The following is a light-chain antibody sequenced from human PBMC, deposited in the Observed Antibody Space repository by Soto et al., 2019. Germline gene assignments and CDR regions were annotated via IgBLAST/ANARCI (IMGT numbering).Light chain of an antibody. Sequence: GMSQSPATLSVSPGERATLSCRASQSVSSNLACYQQKPGQAPRLLIYGASTRATGIPARFSGSGSGTEFTLTISSLQSEDFAVYYCQQYNNWWTFGQGTKVDIK. CDR1: QSVSSN. CDR3: QQYNNWWT. CDR2: GAS. V-gene: IGKV3-15*01. J-gene: IGKJ1*01.